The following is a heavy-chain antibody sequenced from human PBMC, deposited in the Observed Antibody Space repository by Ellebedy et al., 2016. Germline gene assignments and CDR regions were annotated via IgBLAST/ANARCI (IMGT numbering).Heavy chain of an antibody. J-gene: IGHJ6*02. Sequence: GGSLRLSCVASGYSFSKYWMTWVRQAPGQGLEWVSNMKENGSEKYYVDSVKGRFTISRDNAKNSLYLQMNRLRAEDTAVYYCARDREPTYGDSTAGYYYYGMDVWGQGTTVTVSS. CDR1: GYSFSKYW. CDR3: ARDREPTYGDSTAGYYYYGMDV. D-gene: IGHD4-17*01. V-gene: IGHV3-7*01. CDR2: MKENGSEK.